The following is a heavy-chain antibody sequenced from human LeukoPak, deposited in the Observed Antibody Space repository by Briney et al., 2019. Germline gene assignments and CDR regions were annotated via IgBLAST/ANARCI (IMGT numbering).Heavy chain of an antibody. CDR2: ISSSSSYI. J-gene: IGHJ4*02. Sequence: GGSLRLSCAASGFTFSSYSMNWVRQAPGKGLEWVSSISSSSSYIYYADSVKGRFTISRDNAKNSLYLQMNSLRAEDTAVYYCANSGGVRGVLDYWGQGTLVTVSS. CDR1: GFTFSSYS. CDR3: ANSGGVRGVLDY. D-gene: IGHD3-10*01. V-gene: IGHV3-21*01.